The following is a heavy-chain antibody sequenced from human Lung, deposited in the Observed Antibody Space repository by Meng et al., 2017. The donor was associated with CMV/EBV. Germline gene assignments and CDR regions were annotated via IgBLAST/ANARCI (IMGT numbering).Heavy chain of an antibody. CDR3: VRDKRWWYFDL. J-gene: IGHJ2*01. CDR2: IKQDESEK. V-gene: IGHV3-7*01. D-gene: IGHD2-15*01. Sequence: GGPXRLXCTASGFTFSSYGLSWVREAPGKGQEWVSNIKQDESEKYYVDSVKGRFTITRDNAKNSLYLQMNSLRDEDTAVYYCVRDKRWWYFDLWGHGALVTVSS. CDR1: GFTFSSYG.